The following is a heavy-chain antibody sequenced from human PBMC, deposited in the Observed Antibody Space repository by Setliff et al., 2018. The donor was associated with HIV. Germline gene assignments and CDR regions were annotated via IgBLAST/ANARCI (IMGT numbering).Heavy chain of an antibody. CDR1: GYTFTNYD. V-gene: IGHV1-18*01. CDR2: ISTYNGNA. D-gene: IGHD3-3*01. Sequence: GASVKVSCKASGYTFTNYDINWVRQAPGQGLEWMGWISTYNGNANYAQKFQGRVTMTTHTSTTTAHMELRSLRSDDTAVYYCARESRKYYDSWSGYYRGVDYYYYMDVWGKGTTVTVSS. J-gene: IGHJ6*03. CDR3: ARESRKYYDSWSGYYRGVDYYYYMDV.